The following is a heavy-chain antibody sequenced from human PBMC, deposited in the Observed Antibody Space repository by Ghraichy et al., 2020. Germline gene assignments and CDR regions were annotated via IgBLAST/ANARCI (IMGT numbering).Heavy chain of an antibody. CDR2: LNIDGTTL. CDR3: VRSYKDGLRHFDY. V-gene: IGHV3-74*01. J-gene: IGHJ4*02. D-gene: IGHD1-14*01. CDR1: GFSFTDYW. Sequence: GGSLRLSCAASGFSFTDYWMHWVRQTPGRGLEWVSHLNIDGTTLNYADSVKGRFTISRDNAKKTMYLQMISLTVEDTAVYYCVRSYKDGLRHFDYWGQGTLVTVSS.